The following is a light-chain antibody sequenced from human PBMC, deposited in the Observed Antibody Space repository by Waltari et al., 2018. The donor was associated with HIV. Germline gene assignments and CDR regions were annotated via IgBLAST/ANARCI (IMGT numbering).Light chain of an antibody. V-gene: IGLV2-14*01. CDR1: SSDVGGYDH. CDR2: EVY. CDR3: SSYTSSNTLV. Sequence: QSALTQTASVSGSPGQSITISCTGTSSDVGGYDHVSWYQQHPGKAPKTVIYEVYNRPSGSSHRFSGSKSGNTASLTISGLQAEDEADYFCSSYTSSNTLVFGGGTKVTVL. J-gene: IGLJ2*01.